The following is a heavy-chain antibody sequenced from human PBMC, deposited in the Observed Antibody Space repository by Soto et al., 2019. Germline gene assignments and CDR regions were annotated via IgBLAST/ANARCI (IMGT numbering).Heavy chain of an antibody. Sequence: PGGSLRLSCAASGFTFSSYGMHWVRQAPGKGLEWVAVIWYDGSNKYYADSVKGRFTISRDNSKNTLYLQMNSLRAEDTAVYYCARVGDTTRGMDVWGQGTTVTVSS. CDR2: IWYDGSNK. J-gene: IGHJ6*02. D-gene: IGHD3-10*01. CDR1: GFTFSSYG. V-gene: IGHV3-33*01. CDR3: ARVGDTTRGMDV.